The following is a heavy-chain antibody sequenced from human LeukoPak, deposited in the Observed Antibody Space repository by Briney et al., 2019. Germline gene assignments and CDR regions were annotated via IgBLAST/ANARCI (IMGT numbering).Heavy chain of an antibody. CDR2: INPYSGGT. J-gene: IGHJ5*02. Sequence: GASVKVSCKASEYTFTDYYIHWVRQAPGQGLEWMGWINPYSGGTNYAQKFQGRVTMTRDTSITTSYLELSSLKSDDTAVYFCARDTSEGDYAWWFDPWGQGTLVTVAS. CDR1: EYTFTDYY. D-gene: IGHD3-16*01. V-gene: IGHV1-2*02. CDR3: ARDTSEGDYAWWFDP.